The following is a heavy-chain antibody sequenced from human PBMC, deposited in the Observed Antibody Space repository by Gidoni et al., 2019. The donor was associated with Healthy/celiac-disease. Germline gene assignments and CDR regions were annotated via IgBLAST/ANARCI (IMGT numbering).Heavy chain of an antibody. J-gene: IGHJ6*02. V-gene: IGHV3-48*03. CDR2: ISSSGSTI. CDR3: ARPRNDIGYYYYGMDV. CDR1: GFTFSSYE. D-gene: IGHD1-1*01. Sequence: EVQLVESGGGLVQPGGSLRLSCAASGFTFSSYEMNWVRQAPGKGLEWVSYISSSGSTIYYADSVKGRFTISRDNAKNSLYLQMNSLRAEDTAVYYCARPRNDIGYYYYGMDVWGQGTTVTVSS.